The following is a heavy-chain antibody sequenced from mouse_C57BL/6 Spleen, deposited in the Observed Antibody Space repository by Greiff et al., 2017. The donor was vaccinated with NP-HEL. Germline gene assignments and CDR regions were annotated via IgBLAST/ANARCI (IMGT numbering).Heavy chain of an antibody. Sequence: VQLQQSGAELVKPGASVKISCKASGYAFSSYWMNWVQQRPGKGLEWIGQIYPGDGDTNYTGKFKGRATMSTDKSNSTAYMQLSSLTSEDTAVYFGARNGGSSYPYYFDYWGQGTTLTVSS. D-gene: IGHD1-1*01. CDR1: GYAFSSYW. CDR3: ARNGGSSYPYYFDY. J-gene: IGHJ2*01. CDR2: IYPGDGDT. V-gene: IGHV1-80*01.